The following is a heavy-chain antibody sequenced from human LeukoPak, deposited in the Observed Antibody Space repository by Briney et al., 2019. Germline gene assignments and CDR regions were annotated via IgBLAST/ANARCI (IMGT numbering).Heavy chain of an antibody. Sequence: ASVTVSFKASGYTFTTHYIHWVRQAPGQGLEWMGIINPSGGSTNYAQKLQGRVTMTTDTSTSTAYMELRSLRSDDTAVYYCARDGLSSSWFRRFDYWGQGTLVTVSS. V-gene: IGHV1-46*01. CDR1: GYTFTTHY. CDR3: ARDGLSSSWFRRFDY. D-gene: IGHD6-13*01. CDR2: INPSGGST. J-gene: IGHJ4*02.